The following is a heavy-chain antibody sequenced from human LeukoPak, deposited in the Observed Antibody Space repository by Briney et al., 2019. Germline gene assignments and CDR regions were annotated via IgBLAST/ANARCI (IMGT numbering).Heavy chain of an antibody. CDR3: ATYGDRAFDI. Sequence: PSETLSLTCTVSGGSISSGAYFWSWVRQHPGKGLEWIGYIYDSETTYYDPSLKSRLTMSVDTSKNQFSLKLSSVTAADTAVYYCATYGDRAFDIWGQGTMVTVSS. CDR1: GGSISSGAYF. D-gene: IGHD4-17*01. CDR2: IYDSETT. J-gene: IGHJ3*02. V-gene: IGHV4-31*03.